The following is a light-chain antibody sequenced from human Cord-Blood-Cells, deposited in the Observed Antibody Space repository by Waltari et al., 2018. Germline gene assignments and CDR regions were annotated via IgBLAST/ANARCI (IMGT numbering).Light chain of an antibody. CDR3: QQYGSSPFT. CDR1: QSVSSSY. V-gene: IGKV3-20*01. J-gene: IGKJ3*01. Sequence: EIVLTPSPGTLSLSPGEGATLSCRASQSVSSSYLAWYQQKPGQAPRLLIYGASSRATGIPDRFSGSGSGTDFTLTISRLEPEDFAVYYCQQYGSSPFTFGPGTKVDIK. CDR2: GAS.